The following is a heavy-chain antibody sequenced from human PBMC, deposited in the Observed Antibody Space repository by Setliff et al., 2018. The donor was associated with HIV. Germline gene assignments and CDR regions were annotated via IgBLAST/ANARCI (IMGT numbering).Heavy chain of an antibody. D-gene: IGHD3-10*01. CDR2: IYYSGST. V-gene: IGHV4-34*08. CDR1: GGTFSNYY. J-gene: IGHJ5*02. CDR3: ATYADRESNRFDP. Sequence: PSETLSLTCAVYGGTFSNYYWTWIRQSPVKGLEWIGYIYYSGSTYYNPSLKSRVTISVDTSKNQFSLKLSSVTAADTAVYYCATYADRESNRFDPWGQGILVTVSS.